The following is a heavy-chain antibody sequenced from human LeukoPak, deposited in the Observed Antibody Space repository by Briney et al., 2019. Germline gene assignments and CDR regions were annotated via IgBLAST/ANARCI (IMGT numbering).Heavy chain of an antibody. Sequence: SETLSLTCTVSGGSISSGSYYWSWIRQPAGKGLEWIGRIYTSGSTNYNPSLKSRATISVGTSKNQFSLKLSSVTAADTAVYYCARGPLEWSGYYSSYYYYYMDVWGKGTTVTVSS. CDR1: GGSISSGSYY. CDR3: ARGPLEWSGYYSSYYYYYMDV. D-gene: IGHD3-3*01. V-gene: IGHV4-61*02. J-gene: IGHJ6*03. CDR2: IYTSGST.